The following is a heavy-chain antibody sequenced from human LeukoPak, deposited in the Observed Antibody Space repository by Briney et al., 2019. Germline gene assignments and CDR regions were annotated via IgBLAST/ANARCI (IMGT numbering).Heavy chain of an antibody. CDR1: GGSISSTSYY. D-gene: IGHD3-10*01. CDR2: IFYRGST. CDR3: AMLGTGGS. V-gene: IGHV4-39*01. J-gene: IGHJ5*02. Sequence: SETLSLTCTVSGGSISSTSYYWGWIRQPPGKGLEWIGTIFYRGSTYYNPSLKSRVTISVDTSNNQFSLRLSSVTAADTAVYYCAMLGTGGSWGQGTLVTVSS.